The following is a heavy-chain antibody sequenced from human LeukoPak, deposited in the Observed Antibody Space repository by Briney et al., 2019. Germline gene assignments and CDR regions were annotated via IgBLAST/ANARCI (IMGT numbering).Heavy chain of an antibody. CDR3: ARNSGSYYFDY. J-gene: IGHJ4*02. CDR1: GFTFSSYG. CDR2: IWYDGSNK. D-gene: IGHD1-26*01. Sequence: PGRSLRLSCAASGFTFSSYGMHWVRQAPGKGLEWVAVIWYDGSNKYYADSVKGRFTISRDNSKNTLYLQMNSLRAEDTAVSYCARNSGSYYFDYWGQGTLVTVSS. V-gene: IGHV3-33*01.